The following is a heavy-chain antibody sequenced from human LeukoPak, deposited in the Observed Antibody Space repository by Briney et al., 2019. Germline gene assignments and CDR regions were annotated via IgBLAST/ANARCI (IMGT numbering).Heavy chain of an antibody. CDR1: GFTFSSYS. J-gene: IGHJ4*02. V-gene: IGHV3-21*01. CDR2: ISSSSSYI. Sequence: GGSLRLSCAASGFTFSSYSMNWVRQAPGKGLEWVSSISSSSSYIYYADSVKGRFTISRDNAKNSLYLQMNSLRAEDTAVYYCARVFQYCSSTSCSPFDYWGQGTLVTVSS. CDR3: ARVFQYCSSTSCSPFDY. D-gene: IGHD2-2*01.